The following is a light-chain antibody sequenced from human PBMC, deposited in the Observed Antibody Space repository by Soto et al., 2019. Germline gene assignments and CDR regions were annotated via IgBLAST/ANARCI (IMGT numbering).Light chain of an antibody. J-gene: IGKJ1*01. CDR1: QSISSW. Sequence: IQLTQSPSSLSASVGNRVTITCRASQSISSWLAWYQQKPGKAPKLLIYDASSLESGVPSRFSGSGSGTEFTLTISSLQPDDVATYYCQQYNSYPWTLGQGTKVDI. CDR3: QQYNSYPWT. V-gene: IGKV1-5*01. CDR2: DAS.